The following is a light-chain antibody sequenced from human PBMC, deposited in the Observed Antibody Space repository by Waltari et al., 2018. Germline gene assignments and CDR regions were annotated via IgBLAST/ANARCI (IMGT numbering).Light chain of an antibody. CDR3: QQRSNWPRT. J-gene: IGKJ1*01. Sequence: EIVLTQSPGTLSLSPGERATLSCRASQSISRYLAWYQQKPGQAPRVLIYSASNRATGVPARFSGSGSGTDFTLTISSLEPEDFAVYYCQQRSNWPRTFGQGTKVEVK. CDR1: QSISRY. CDR2: SAS. V-gene: IGKV3-11*01.